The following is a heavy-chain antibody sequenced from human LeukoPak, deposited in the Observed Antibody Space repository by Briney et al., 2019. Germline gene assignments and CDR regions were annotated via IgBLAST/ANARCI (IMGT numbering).Heavy chain of an antibody. J-gene: IGHJ4*02. V-gene: IGHV4-38-2*02. CDR3: ARGSRIAAAGAFDY. CDR2: TYHSGST. D-gene: IGHD6-13*01. CDR1: GYSISSGYY. Sequence: SETLSLTCTVSGYSISSGYYWGWIRQPPGKGLEWIGSTYHSGSTYYNPSLKTRVTISVDTSKNQFSLKLSSVTAADTAVYYCARGSRIAAAGAFDYWGQGTLVTVSS.